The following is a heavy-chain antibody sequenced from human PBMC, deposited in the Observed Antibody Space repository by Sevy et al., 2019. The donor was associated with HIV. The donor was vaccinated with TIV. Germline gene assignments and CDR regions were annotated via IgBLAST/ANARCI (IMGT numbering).Heavy chain of an antibody. V-gene: IGHV1-24*01. Sequence: ASVKVSCKVSGYTLTELSMHWVRQAPGKGLEWMEGFDPEDGETIYAQKFQGRVTMTEDTSTDTAYMELSSLRSEDTAVYYYGTVPQYYYDSSGTHFDYWGQGTLVTVSS. CDR3: GTVPQYYYDSSGTHFDY. J-gene: IGHJ4*02. CDR1: GYTLTELS. D-gene: IGHD3-22*01. CDR2: FDPEDGET.